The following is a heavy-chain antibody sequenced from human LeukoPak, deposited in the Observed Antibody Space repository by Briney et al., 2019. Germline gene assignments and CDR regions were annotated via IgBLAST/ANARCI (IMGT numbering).Heavy chain of an antibody. Sequence: PGGSLRLSCAVSGFTFDDYAMHWVRQVPGKGLEWVSHISWNSDTIGYADSVKGRFTISRDNSENTLYLQINSLRVEDTAVYYCAKDTPTTGYHLDSWGQGTLVTVSS. CDR1: GFTFDDYA. D-gene: IGHD1-1*01. CDR2: ISWNSDTI. V-gene: IGHV3-9*01. CDR3: AKDTPTTGYHLDS. J-gene: IGHJ4*02.